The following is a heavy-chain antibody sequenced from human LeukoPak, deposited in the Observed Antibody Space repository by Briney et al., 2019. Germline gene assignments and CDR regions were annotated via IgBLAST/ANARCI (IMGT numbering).Heavy chain of an antibody. Sequence: PSETLSLTCTVSGGSISSSSYYWGWIRQPPGKGLEWIGSIYYSGSTYYNPSLKSRVTISVDTSKNQFSLKLSSVTAADTAVYYCAREGPMEAYYYYYMDVWGKGTTVTVSS. J-gene: IGHJ6*03. CDR3: AREGPMEAYYYYYMDV. D-gene: IGHD3-10*01. V-gene: IGHV4-39*07. CDR1: GGSISSSSYY. CDR2: IYYSGST.